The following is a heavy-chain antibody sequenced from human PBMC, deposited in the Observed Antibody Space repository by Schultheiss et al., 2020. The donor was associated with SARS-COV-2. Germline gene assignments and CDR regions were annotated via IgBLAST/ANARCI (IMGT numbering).Heavy chain of an antibody. J-gene: IGHJ4*02. CDR2: ISYDGSNK. D-gene: IGHD6-19*01. Sequence: GGSLRLSCAASGFAFSNSAMTWVRQAPGKGLEWVAVISYDGSNKYYADSVKGRFTISRDNSKNTLYLQMNSLRAEDTAVYYCARGLGIAVAGADYWGQGTLVTVSS. CDR3: ARGLGIAVAGADY. V-gene: IGHV3-30*03. CDR1: GFAFSNSA.